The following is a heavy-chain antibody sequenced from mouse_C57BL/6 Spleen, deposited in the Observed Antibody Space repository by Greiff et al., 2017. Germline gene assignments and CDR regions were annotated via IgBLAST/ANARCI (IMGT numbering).Heavy chain of an antibody. CDR2: IDPETGGT. CDR1: GYTFTDYE. Sequence: LQESGAELVRPGASVTLSCKASGYTFTDYEMHWVKQTPVHGLEWIGAIDPETGGTAYNQKFKGKAILTADKSSSTAYMELRSLTSEDSAVYYCTRSGDYGNPYYFDYWGQGTTLTVSS. V-gene: IGHV1-15*01. CDR3: TRSGDYGNPYYFDY. J-gene: IGHJ2*01. D-gene: IGHD2-1*01.